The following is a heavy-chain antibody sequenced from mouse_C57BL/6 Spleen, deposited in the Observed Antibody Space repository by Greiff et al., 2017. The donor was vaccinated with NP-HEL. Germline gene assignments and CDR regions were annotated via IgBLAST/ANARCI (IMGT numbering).Heavy chain of an antibody. CDR2: IYPGDGDT. J-gene: IGHJ2*01. D-gene: IGHD2-3*01. Sequence: VQLQQSGAELVKPGASVKISCKASGYAFSSYWMNWVKQRPGKGLEWIGQIYPGDGDTNYNGKFKGKATLTADKSSSTAYMKLSSLTSEDSAVYFCARRNDGYFYFDYWGQGTTLTVSS. CDR1: GYAFSSYW. V-gene: IGHV1-80*01. CDR3: ARRNDGYFYFDY.